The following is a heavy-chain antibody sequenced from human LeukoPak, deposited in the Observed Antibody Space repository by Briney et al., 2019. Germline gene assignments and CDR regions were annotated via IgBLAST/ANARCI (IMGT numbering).Heavy chain of an antibody. V-gene: IGHV4-4*02. CDR3: ARDQEVRGVILHDY. CDR1: GAFIDSNNW. Sequence: SETQSLTCAVSGAFIDSNNWWSWVRQTPGKGLEWIAEIFHSGSTNYNPSLKSRVTISLDESKNQFYLKLNSVTAADTAVYYCARDQEVRGVILHDYWGQGTLVTVSS. D-gene: IGHD3-10*01. J-gene: IGHJ4*02. CDR2: IFHSGST.